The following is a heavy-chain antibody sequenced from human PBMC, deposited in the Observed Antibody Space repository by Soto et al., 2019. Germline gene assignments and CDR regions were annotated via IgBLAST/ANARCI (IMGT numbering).Heavy chain of an antibody. CDR1: GYTFTSYY. Sequence: ASVKVSCKASGYTFTSYYMHWVRQAPGQGLEWMGIINPSGGSTGYAQKFQGRVTMTRDTSTSTVYMELSSLRSEDTAVYYCARGRFIVGATLNWFDPWGQGTLVTVSS. J-gene: IGHJ5*02. CDR2: INPSGGST. CDR3: ARGRFIVGATLNWFDP. D-gene: IGHD1-26*01. V-gene: IGHV1-46*01.